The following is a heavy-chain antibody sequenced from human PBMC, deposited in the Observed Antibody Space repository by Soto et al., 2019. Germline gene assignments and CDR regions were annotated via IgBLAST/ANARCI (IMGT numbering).Heavy chain of an antibody. D-gene: IGHD3-10*01. J-gene: IGHJ6*02. CDR2: INDSGSS. V-gene: IGHV4-34*01. CDR3: LKRGAGSYYITPHALAV. Sequence: SETLSLPCAVHGGSINGYYWTWVSKPPGKGLEWIGEINDSGSSYYAPSLLSRVTLSVDTCKSQFSLRLSSVTAADTAIYFCLKRGAGSYYITPHALAVLRQGTTVLISS. CDR1: GGSINGYY.